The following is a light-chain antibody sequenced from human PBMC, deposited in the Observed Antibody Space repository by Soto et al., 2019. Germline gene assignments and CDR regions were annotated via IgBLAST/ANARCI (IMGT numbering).Light chain of an antibody. Sequence: EIVLTQSPATLSLSPGERATLSCRASQSISNYVAWYQQKPGQAPRLLIYDASDRATGIPGRFSGSGSGTDFTLTISSLEREDFAVYYCQQHSNWPPITFGQGTRLEIK. CDR2: DAS. CDR1: QSISNY. V-gene: IGKV3-11*01. J-gene: IGKJ5*01. CDR3: QQHSNWPPIT.